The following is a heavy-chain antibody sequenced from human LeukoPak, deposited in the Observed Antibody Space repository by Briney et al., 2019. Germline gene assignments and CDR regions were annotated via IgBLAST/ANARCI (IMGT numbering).Heavy chain of an antibody. D-gene: IGHD3-22*01. V-gene: IGHV3-23*01. CDR3: AKRPRDSSGYYLGAFDG. CDR1: GFTISTYA. Sequence: GGSLRLSCTASGFTISTYAMTWVRQPPGKGLDWVSAIGASGAETYYADSAKGRFTVSRDNSKNTLYLQMSSLRADDTAVYFCAKRPRDSSGYYLGAFDGWGQGTTVTVSS. J-gene: IGHJ3*01. CDR2: IGASGAET.